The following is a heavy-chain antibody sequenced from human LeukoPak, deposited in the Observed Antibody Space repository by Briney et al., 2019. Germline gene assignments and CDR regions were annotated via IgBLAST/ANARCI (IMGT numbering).Heavy chain of an antibody. CDR1: GGSISSYY. Sequence: SETLSLTCTVSGGSISSYYWSWIRQPPGKGLEGIGYIYYSGSTNYNPSLKSRVTISVDTSKNQFSLKLSSVTAADTAVYYCARLQRIAARPSVYYFDYWGQGTLVTVSS. CDR2: IYYSGST. CDR3: ARLQRIAARPSVYYFDY. V-gene: IGHV4-59*08. J-gene: IGHJ4*02. D-gene: IGHD6-6*01.